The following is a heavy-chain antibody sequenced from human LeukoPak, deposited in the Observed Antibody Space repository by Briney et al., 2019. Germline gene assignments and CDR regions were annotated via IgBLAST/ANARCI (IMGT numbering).Heavy chain of an antibody. J-gene: IGHJ3*02. D-gene: IGHD1-26*01. CDR3: ATYRPRWELRAFDI. V-gene: IGHV1-18*01. CDR1: GYTFTSYG. CDR2: ISAYNGNT. Sequence: ASVKVSCKASGYTFTSYGISWVRQAPGQGLEWMGWISAYNGNTNYAQKFQGRVTMTEDTSTDTAYMELSSLRSEDTAVYYCATYRPRWELRAFDIWGQGTMVTVSS.